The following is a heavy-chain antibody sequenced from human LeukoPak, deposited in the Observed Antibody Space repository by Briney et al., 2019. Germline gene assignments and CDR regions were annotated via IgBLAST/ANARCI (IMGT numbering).Heavy chain of an antibody. V-gene: IGHV1-24*01. Sequence: ASVKVSCKVSGYILSELSVHWVRQAPGKGLEWMGGFDPEDFETVYAQKFQGRVTLTEDRATDTAYMELSRPRSEDTAVYYCGTTAGAENYNGMDVWGQGIAVTVSS. CDR2: FDPEDFET. CDR1: GYILSELS. J-gene: IGHJ6*02. D-gene: IGHD2-8*02. CDR3: GTTAGAENYNGMDV.